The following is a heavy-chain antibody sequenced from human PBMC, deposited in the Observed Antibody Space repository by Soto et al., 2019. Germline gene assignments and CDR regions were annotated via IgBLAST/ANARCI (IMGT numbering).Heavy chain of an antibody. CDR3: ARVPITMVREGYGMDV. Sequence: PSETLSLTCSVSGGSVSNKTYYWSWIRQPPGKRLEWIGYVYYSGTTNYNPSLKSRVTISVDLSKNQFSLKLSSVTAADTAVYYCARVPITMVREGYGMDVWGQGTTVTVSS. D-gene: IGHD3-10*01. V-gene: IGHV4-61*01. CDR2: VYYSGTT. J-gene: IGHJ6*02. CDR1: GGSVSNKTYY.